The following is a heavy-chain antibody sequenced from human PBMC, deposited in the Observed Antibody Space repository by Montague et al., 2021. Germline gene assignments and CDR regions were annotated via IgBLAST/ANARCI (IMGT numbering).Heavy chain of an antibody. CDR3: ARGLFGTGTGQYSGGWYYFDK. CDR1: GGSLSGYY. CDR2: INHSGSA. V-gene: IGHV4-34*01. Sequence: SETLSLTCGLSGGSLSGYYWAWIRQTPGKGLEWIGNINHSGSAKYNPSLKNRVSMSVGTSNNQFFLDLTSVTAADTAMYFCARGLFGTGTGQYSGGWYYFDKWGQGAMVTVSS. D-gene: IGHD6-19*01. J-gene: IGHJ4*02.